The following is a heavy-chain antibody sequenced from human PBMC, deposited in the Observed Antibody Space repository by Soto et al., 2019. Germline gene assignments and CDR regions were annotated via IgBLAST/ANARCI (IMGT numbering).Heavy chain of an antibody. V-gene: IGHV3-30-3*01. Sequence: GGSLRLSCAASGFTFSSYAMHWVRQAPGKGLEWVAVISYDGSNKYYADSVKGRFTISRDNSKNTLYLQMNSLRAEDTAVYYCARDRYSSGWSLYYYYGMDVWGQGTTVTVSS. CDR3: ARDRYSSGWSLYYYYGMDV. CDR2: ISYDGSNK. D-gene: IGHD6-19*01. CDR1: GFTFSSYA. J-gene: IGHJ6*02.